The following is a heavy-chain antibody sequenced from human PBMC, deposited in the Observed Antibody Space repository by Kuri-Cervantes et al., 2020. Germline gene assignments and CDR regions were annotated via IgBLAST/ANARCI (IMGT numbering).Heavy chain of an antibody. CDR3: AREDYSSSSGGMDV. CDR1: GGSISSSNW. Sequence: SETLSLTCTVSGGSISSSNWWSWIRQPPGKGLEWIGEINHSGSTNYNPSLKSRVTISVDTSKNQFSLKLSSATAADTAVYYCAREDYSSSSGGMDVWGQGTTVTVSS. J-gene: IGHJ6*02. D-gene: IGHD6-6*01. V-gene: IGHV4-4*02. CDR2: INHSGST.